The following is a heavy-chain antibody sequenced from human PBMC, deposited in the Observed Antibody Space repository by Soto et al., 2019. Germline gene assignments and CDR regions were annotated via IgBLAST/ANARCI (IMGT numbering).Heavy chain of an antibody. CDR3: ARTTAVPNTLRSRYFFDY. D-gene: IGHD4-17*01. V-gene: IGHV4-61*01. Sequence: SETLSLTCSVSGGSVSNKTYYWSWIRQPPGKRLEWIGYVYYSGTTNHNPSLKSRVTISVDLSKNQFSLRLSSVTTADTALYYCARTTAVPNTLRSRYFFDYWGQGTLVTVSS. CDR2: VYYSGTT. J-gene: IGHJ4*02. CDR1: GGSVSNKTYY.